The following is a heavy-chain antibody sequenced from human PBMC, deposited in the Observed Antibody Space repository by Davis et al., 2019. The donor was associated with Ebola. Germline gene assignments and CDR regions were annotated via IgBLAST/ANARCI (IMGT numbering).Heavy chain of an antibody. J-gene: IGHJ3*01. CDR3: ARDGCSSTSCYIQSAFDL. CDR2: IYYSGST. D-gene: IGHD2-2*01. CDR1: GGSISRGGSY. Sequence: PSETLSLTCTVSGGSISRGGSYWTWIRQHPGKGLEWIGYIYYSGSTYYKPSLKSRVTISLATSKNQLSLNLYSVTAADTAVYYCARDGCSSTSCYIQSAFDLWGQGTMITVSS. V-gene: IGHV4-31*03.